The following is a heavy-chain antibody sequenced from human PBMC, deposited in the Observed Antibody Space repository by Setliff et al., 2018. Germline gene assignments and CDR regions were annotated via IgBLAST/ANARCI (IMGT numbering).Heavy chain of an antibody. J-gene: IGHJ4*02. V-gene: IGHV4-59*08. CDR3: LRIRLVPHGHS. Sequence: SCNVSGGSISSYSWSWIRQAPGKGLELIGEINHTGSTNYNPSLKSRVTISVDTSKNQFSLRLSSVTAADTAVYYCLRIRLVPHGHSWGQGTLVTVSS. D-gene: IGHD2-15*01. CDR2: INHTGST. CDR1: GGSISSYS.